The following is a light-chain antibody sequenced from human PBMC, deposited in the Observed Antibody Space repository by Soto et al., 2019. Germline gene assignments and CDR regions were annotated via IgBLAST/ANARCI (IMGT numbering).Light chain of an antibody. CDR3: QQRSNWLGELT. J-gene: IGKJ4*01. Sequence: EIVLTQSPATLSLSPGERATLSCRASQSVSSYLAWYQQKPGQAPRLLIYDASNRATGIPARFSGSGSGTDFTLTISSLEPEDFAVYYCQQRSNWLGELTFGGGTKVEI. CDR1: QSVSSY. CDR2: DAS. V-gene: IGKV3-11*01.